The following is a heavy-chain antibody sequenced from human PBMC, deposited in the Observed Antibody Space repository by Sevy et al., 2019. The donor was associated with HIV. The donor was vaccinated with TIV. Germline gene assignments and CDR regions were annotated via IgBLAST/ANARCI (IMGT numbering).Heavy chain of an antibody. D-gene: IGHD3-10*01. Sequence: GGSLRLSCAASGFTFSSSDMHWVRQFTGKGLEWVSGIGSAGDTYYAGSVEGRFTISRENAQNSLFLERNSLRAGDTAVYYGARGRVRRVDYDGSGNYYNSWYFDYWGRGTLVTVSS. CDR2: IGSAGDT. CDR1: GFTFSSSD. CDR3: ARGRVRRVDYDGSGNYYNSWYFDY. V-gene: IGHV3-13*01. J-gene: IGHJ4*02.